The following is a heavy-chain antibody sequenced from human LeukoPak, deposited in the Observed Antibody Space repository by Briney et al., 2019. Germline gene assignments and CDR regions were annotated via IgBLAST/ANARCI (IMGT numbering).Heavy chain of an antibody. V-gene: IGHV1-2*02. Sequence: GASVKVSCKASGYTFTGYYMHWVRQAPGQGLEWMGWINPNSGGTNYAQKFQGRVTMTRDTSISTAYMELSRLRSDDTAVYYCARGQPGAVAGTMDVWGQGTTVTVSS. CDR2: INPNSGGT. J-gene: IGHJ6*02. CDR1: GYTFTGYY. D-gene: IGHD6-19*01. CDR3: ARGQPGAVAGTMDV.